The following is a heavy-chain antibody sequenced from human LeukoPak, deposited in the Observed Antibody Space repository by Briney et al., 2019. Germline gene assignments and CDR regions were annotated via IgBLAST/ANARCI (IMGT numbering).Heavy chain of an antibody. CDR1: GFTFSSYA. D-gene: IGHD3-10*01. V-gene: IGHV3-30*04. J-gene: IGHJ4*02. CDR2: ISYDGSNK. CDR3: ARTDSYGSGSEDAFDY. Sequence: GGSLRLSCAASGFTFSSYAMHWVRQAPGKGLEWVAVISYDGSNKYYADSVKGRFTISRDNSKNTLYLQMNSLRAEDTAVYYCARTDSYGSGSEDAFDYWGQGTLVTVSS.